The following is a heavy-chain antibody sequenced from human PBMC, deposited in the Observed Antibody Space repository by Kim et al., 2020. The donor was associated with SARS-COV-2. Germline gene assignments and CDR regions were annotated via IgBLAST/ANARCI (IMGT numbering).Heavy chain of an antibody. V-gene: IGHV4-59*01. J-gene: IGHJ4*02. Sequence: SETLSLTCTVSGGSISSYYWSWIRQPPGKGLEWIGYIYYSGSTNYNPSLKSRVTISVDTSKNQFSLKLSSVTAADTAVYYCARANLYSGSLIFDYWGQGT. CDR1: GGSISSYY. CDR2: IYYSGST. D-gene: IGHD1-26*01. CDR3: ARANLYSGSLIFDY.